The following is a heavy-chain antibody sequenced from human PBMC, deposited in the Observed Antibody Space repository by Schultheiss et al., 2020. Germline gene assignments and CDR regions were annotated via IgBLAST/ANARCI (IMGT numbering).Heavy chain of an antibody. CDR3: ARDGKENKVVAALDY. CDR1: GYTFTSYG. CDR2: INPSGGST. Sequence: ASVKVSCKASGYTFTSYGISWVRQAPGQGLEWMGIINPSGGSTSYAQKFQGRVTMTRDTSTSTVYMELSSLRSEDTAVYYCARDGKENKVVAALDYWGQGTLVNVSS. D-gene: IGHD2-15*01. J-gene: IGHJ4*02. V-gene: IGHV1-46*01.